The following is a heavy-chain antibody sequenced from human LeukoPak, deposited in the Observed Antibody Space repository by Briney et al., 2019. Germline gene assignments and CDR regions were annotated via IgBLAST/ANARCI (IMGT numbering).Heavy chain of an antibody. Sequence: ASVKVSCKASGYTFTSYGISWVLQAPGQGLEWMGWISAYNGNTNYAQKLQGRVTMTTDTSTSTAYMELRSLRSDDTAVYYCARTCSSTSCYSGAFDIWGQGTMVTVSS. D-gene: IGHD2-2*02. CDR1: GYTFTSYG. CDR2: ISAYNGNT. V-gene: IGHV1-18*01. CDR3: ARTCSSTSCYSGAFDI. J-gene: IGHJ3*02.